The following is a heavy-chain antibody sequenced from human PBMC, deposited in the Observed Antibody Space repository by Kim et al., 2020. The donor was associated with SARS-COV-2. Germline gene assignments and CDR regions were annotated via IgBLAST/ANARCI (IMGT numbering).Heavy chain of an antibody. Sequence: NYAQKFTGRVTMTRDTSISTAYMELSRLRSDDTAVYYCAREGAGVPAAHDYWGQGTLVTVSS. D-gene: IGHD2-2*01. V-gene: IGHV1-2*02. CDR3: AREGAGVPAAHDY. J-gene: IGHJ4*02.